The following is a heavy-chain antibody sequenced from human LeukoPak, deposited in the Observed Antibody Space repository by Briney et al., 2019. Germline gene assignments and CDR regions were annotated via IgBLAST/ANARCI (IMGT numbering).Heavy chain of an antibody. CDR1: GFTFSTYE. Sequence: GGSLRLSCAASGFTFSTYEMTWVRQSPGKRLEWVSYISSGGSTIYYADSVKGRFTISRDNARNSLYLQMNSLRAEDTAVYYCARDNYDSSGPYYFDYWGQGTLVTVSS. CDR3: ARDNYDSSGPYYFDY. D-gene: IGHD3-22*01. V-gene: IGHV3-48*03. J-gene: IGHJ4*02. CDR2: ISSGGSTI.